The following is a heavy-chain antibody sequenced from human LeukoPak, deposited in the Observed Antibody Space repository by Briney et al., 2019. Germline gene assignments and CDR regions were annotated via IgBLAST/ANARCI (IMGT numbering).Heavy chain of an antibody. CDR2: IYYSGST. D-gene: IGHD2-21*02. V-gene: IGHV4-39*01. Sequence: SETLSLTCTVSGGSISSSSYYWGWIRQPPGKGLEWIGRIYYSGSTYYNQSLKGRVTISVDTSKNQFSLKLSSVTAADTAVYYCARSDVYYYYGMDVWGQGTTVTVSS. CDR1: GGSISSSSYY. CDR3: ARSDVYYYYGMDV. J-gene: IGHJ6*02.